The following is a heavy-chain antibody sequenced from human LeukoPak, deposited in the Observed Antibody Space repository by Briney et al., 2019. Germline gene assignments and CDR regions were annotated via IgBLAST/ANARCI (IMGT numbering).Heavy chain of an antibody. CDR3: ARDPSSSGWTRYYYYYYMDV. J-gene: IGHJ6*03. D-gene: IGHD6-19*01. CDR1: GFTFSSYS. Sequence: GGSLRLSCAASGFTFSSYSMNWVRQAPGEGLEWVSSISSSSSYIYYADSVKGRFTISRDNAKNSLYLQMNSLRAEDTAVYYCARDPSSSGWTRYYYYYYMDVWGKGTTVTVSS. CDR2: ISSSSSYI. V-gene: IGHV3-21*01.